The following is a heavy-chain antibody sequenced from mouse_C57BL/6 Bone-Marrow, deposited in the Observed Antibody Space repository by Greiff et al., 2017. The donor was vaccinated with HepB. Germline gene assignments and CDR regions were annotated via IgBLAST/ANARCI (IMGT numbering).Heavy chain of an antibody. J-gene: IGHJ4*01. Sequence: EVKVVESGGGLVQPGGSLKLSCAASGFTFSDYGMAWVRQAPRKGPEWVAFISNLAYSIYYADTVTGRCTISRENAKNTLYLEMSSLRSEDTAMYYCARHGDYYGSSYVRGAMDYWGQGTSVTVSS. D-gene: IGHD1-1*01. CDR2: ISNLAYSI. V-gene: IGHV5-15*01. CDR1: GFTFSDYG. CDR3: ARHGDYYGSSYVRGAMDY.